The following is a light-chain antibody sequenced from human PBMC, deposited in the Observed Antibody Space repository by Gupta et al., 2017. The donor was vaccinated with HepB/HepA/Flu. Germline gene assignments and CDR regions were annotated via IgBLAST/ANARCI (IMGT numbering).Light chain of an antibody. Sequence: SYELTQPPSVSVSPGQTASITCSGDKLGDKYACWYQQKPGQFPVLVIYQDSKRPSGIPERFSGSNSGNTATLTISGTQAMDEADYYCQAWDSSTAYVVFGGGTKLTVL. CDR2: QDS. CDR3: QAWDSSTAYVV. CDR1: KLGDKY. V-gene: IGLV3-1*01. J-gene: IGLJ2*01.